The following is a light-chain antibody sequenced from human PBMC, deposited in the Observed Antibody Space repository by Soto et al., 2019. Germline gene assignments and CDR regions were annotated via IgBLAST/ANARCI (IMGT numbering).Light chain of an antibody. CDR1: QSISSY. J-gene: IGKJ4*01. Sequence: DIQMTQSPSSLSASVGDRVTITCRASQSISSYLNWYQQKPGKAPKLLIYAASSLQSGVPSRFSGSGCGTDSTLTISSLQPEDFATYYCQQSYSTPPLTFGGGTKVEIK. CDR3: QQSYSTPPLT. V-gene: IGKV1-39*01. CDR2: AAS.